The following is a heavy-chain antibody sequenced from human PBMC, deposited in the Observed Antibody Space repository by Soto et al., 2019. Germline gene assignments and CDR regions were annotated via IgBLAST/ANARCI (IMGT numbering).Heavy chain of an antibody. CDR1: GGSISSGGYY. CDR2: IYYSGST. D-gene: IGHD1-1*01. V-gene: IGHV4-31*03. Sequence: SETLSLTCTVSGGSISSGGYYWSWIRQHPGKGLEWIGYIYYSGSTYYNPSLKSRVTISVDTSKNQFSLKLSSVTAADTAVYYCARRGLERRGFDYWGQGTLVTVSS. CDR3: ARRGLERRGFDY. J-gene: IGHJ4*02.